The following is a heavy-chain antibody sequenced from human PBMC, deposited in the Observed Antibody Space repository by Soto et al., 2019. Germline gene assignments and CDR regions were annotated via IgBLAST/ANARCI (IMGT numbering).Heavy chain of an antibody. CDR3: ASFTYYDILSGYHGRHGWFDP. D-gene: IGHD3-9*01. J-gene: IGHJ5*02. CDR1: GGSISSYY. CDR2: IYYSGST. V-gene: IGHV4-59*01. Sequence: SETLSLTCTVSGGSISSYYWSWIRQPPGKGLEWIGYIYYSGSTNYNPSLKSRVTISVDTSKNQFSLKLSSVTAADTAVYYCASFTYYDILSGYHGRHGWFDPWGKGTLVTVSS.